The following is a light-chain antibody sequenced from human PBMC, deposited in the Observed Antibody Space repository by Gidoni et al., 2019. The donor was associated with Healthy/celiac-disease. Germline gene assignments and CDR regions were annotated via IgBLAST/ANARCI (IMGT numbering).Light chain of an antibody. CDR3: QQYNSYPYT. J-gene: IGKJ2*01. CDR1: QSISSW. Sequence: DIQMTQSPATLSASVGDIVTITCRASQSISSWLAWYQQQPGKAPKLLIYKASSLESGVPSRFSGSGSGTEFTLTISSLEPDDVAAYYCQQYNSYPYTFGQGTKLEIK. V-gene: IGKV1-5*03. CDR2: KAS.